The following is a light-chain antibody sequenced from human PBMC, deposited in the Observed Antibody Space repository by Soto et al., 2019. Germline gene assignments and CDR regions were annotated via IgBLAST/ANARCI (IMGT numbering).Light chain of an antibody. J-gene: IGKJ4*01. CDR2: GAS. CDR1: QSVSNNY. Sequence: EIVLTQSPGTLSLTPGERATLSCRASQSVSNNYLAWYQQKPGQAPRLLIYGASNRATGIPDRFSGSGSGTDFTLTIRSLQPEDFATYYCQQSYTAPLTFGGGTKVDI. V-gene: IGKV3-20*01. CDR3: QQSYTAPLT.